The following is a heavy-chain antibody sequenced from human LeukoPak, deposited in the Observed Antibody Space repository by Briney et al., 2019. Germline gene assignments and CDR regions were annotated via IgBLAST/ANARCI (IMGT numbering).Heavy chain of an antibody. J-gene: IGHJ6*03. CDR3: AGKAGYSGYDSQAGYYYYMDV. CDR1: GGTFSSYA. D-gene: IGHD5-12*01. Sequence: SVKVSCKASGGTFSSYAISWVRQAPGQGLEWMGGIIPIFGTANYAQKFQGRVTITTDESTSTAYMELSSLRSEDTAVYYCAGKAGYSGYDSQAGYYYYMDVWGKGTTVTVSS. CDR2: IIPIFGTA. V-gene: IGHV1-69*05.